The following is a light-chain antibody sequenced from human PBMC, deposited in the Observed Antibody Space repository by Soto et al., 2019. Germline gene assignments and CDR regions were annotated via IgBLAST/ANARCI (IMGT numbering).Light chain of an antibody. Sequence: DIQMTQSPPTLSASVGDGVTLTCRASQSISGWLAWYQQKPGKAPKLLIYKASTLKSGVPSRFSGSGSGTEFTLTISSLQPDDFAVYYCQHYNTWPWTFGQGTKVDIK. V-gene: IGKV1-5*03. J-gene: IGKJ1*01. CDR2: KAS. CDR3: QHYNTWPWT. CDR1: QSISGW.